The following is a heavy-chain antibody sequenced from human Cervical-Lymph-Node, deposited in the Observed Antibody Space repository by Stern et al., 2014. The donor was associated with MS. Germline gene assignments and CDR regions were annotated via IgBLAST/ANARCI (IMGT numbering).Heavy chain of an antibody. V-gene: IGHV3-73*01. Sequence: HLVESGGGLVQPGGSLKLSCAASGFTFSGSTIHWVRQASGKGLELVARIRSKAMSYATAYAASVRGRFTISRDDSKNTAYLQLNSLKTEDTAMYYCTRLSYSGYDPDDNWGQGTLVTVSS. D-gene: IGHD5-12*01. CDR1: GFTFSGST. CDR2: IRSKAMSYAT. CDR3: TRLSYSGYDPDDN. J-gene: IGHJ4*02.